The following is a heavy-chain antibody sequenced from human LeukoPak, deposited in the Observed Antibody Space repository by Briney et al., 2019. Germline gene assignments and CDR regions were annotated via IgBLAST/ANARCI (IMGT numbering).Heavy chain of an antibody. CDR1: GFTFSNYW. J-gene: IGHJ4*02. D-gene: IGHD3-22*01. CDR3: AREGRGYYIDY. V-gene: IGHV3-7*03. CDR2: IKQDGSEK. Sequence: EAGGSLRLSCAASGFTFSNYWMSWVRQAPGKGLEWVANIKQDGSEKYYVDSLKGRFTISRDNAKNSLYLVMNSLRVEDTAVYYCAREGRGYYIDYWGQGTLVTVSS.